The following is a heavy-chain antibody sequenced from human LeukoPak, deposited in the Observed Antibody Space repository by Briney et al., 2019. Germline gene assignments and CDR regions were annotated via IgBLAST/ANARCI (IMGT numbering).Heavy chain of an antibody. CDR3: ARRGNNWFDP. J-gene: IGHJ5*02. Sequence: SETLSLTCTVSGGSISSYYWSWIRQPPGKGLEWIGEINHSGSTNYNPSLKSRVTISVDTSKNQFSLKLSSVTAADTAVYYCARRGNNWFDPWGQGTLVTVSS. V-gene: IGHV4-34*01. D-gene: IGHD3-10*01. CDR2: INHSGST. CDR1: GGSISSYY.